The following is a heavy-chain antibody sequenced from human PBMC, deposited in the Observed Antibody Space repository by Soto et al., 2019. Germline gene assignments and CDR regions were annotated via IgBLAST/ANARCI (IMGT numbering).Heavy chain of an antibody. CDR1: GGTFNSYL. J-gene: IGHJ4*02. CDR3: ARGLDQPPVGLYFDT. D-gene: IGHD2-2*01. CDR2: IIPAFGTA. Sequence: QVQLVQSGAEVKNPGSSVKVSCNTSGGTFNSYLIDCVRQAPGQGLEWMGGIIPAFGTAKYAQKFQGRVTITAAKSTTTAYMELRTLTSEDTAVYYCARGLDQPPVGLYFDTWGQGTLVTVSS. V-gene: IGHV1-69*06.